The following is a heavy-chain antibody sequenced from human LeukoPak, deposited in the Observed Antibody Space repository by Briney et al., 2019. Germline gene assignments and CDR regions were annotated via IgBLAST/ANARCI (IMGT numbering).Heavy chain of an antibody. J-gene: IGHJ4*02. V-gene: IGHV4-39*01. Sequence: PSETLSLTCTVSGGSISSPNYYWGWVRQPPGKGLEWIGIIYYSGSTYYNPSLKSRVTISVDTSKNQFSLKLSSVTAADTAVYYCARGARAGYNLEPFDYWGQGTLVTVSS. CDR3: ARGARAGYNLEPFDY. CDR2: IYYSGST. D-gene: IGHD5-24*01. CDR1: GGSISSPNYY.